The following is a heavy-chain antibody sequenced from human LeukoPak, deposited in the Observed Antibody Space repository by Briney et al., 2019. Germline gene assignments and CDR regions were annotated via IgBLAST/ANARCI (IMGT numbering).Heavy chain of an antibody. D-gene: IGHD2-21*02. CDR1: GDSLNSGNYY. J-gene: IGHJ4*02. Sequence: SETLSLTCTVSGDSLNSGNYYWTWIRQHPGKGLGWFGYIFTSGNTYYNPSLKGRLLTSVDTSKSQFSLRLTSVTAADTAVYYCARATLRGDPFDFWGQGIQVTVSS. CDR3: ARATLRGDPFDF. V-gene: IGHV4-31*03. CDR2: IFTSGNT.